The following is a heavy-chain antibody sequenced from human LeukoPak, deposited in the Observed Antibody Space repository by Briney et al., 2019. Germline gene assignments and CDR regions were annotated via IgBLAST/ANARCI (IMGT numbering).Heavy chain of an antibody. CDR1: GFTFSSYE. CDR2: ISTSGSTK. D-gene: IGHD6-19*01. Sequence: GGSLRLSCAASGFTFSSYEMNWVRQAPGKGLEWVSYISTSGSTKYYADSVKGRFTISRDNSKNTLYLQMNSLRAEDTAVYYCAKDPTDSSGWYAGSYWGQGTLVTVSS. J-gene: IGHJ4*02. CDR3: AKDPTDSSGWYAGSY. V-gene: IGHV3-48*03.